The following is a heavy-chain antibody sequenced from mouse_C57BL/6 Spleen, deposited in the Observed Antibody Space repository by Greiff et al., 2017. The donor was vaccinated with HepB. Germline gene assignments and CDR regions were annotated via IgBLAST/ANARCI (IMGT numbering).Heavy chain of an antibody. Sequence: QVHVKQSGAELARPGASVKMSCKASGYTFTSYTMHWVKQRPGQGLEWIGYINPSSGYTKYNQKFKDKATLTADKSSSTAYMQLSSLTSEDSAVYYCARTPSSYGYYAMDYWGQGTSVTVSS. CDR1: GYTFTSYT. CDR2: INPSSGYT. J-gene: IGHJ4*01. CDR3: ARTPSSYGYYAMDY. V-gene: IGHV1-4*01. D-gene: IGHD1-1*01.